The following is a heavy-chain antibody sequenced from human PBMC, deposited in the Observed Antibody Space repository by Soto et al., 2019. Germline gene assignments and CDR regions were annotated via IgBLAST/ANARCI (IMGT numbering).Heavy chain of an antibody. Sequence: SETLSLTCTVSGGSISSYYWSWIRQPPGKGLEWIGYIYYSGSTNYNPSLKSRVTISVDTSKNQFSLKLSSVTAADTAVYYCARDSLHSYGSGSYLRTYFDYWGQGTLVTVSS. V-gene: IGHV4-59*01. J-gene: IGHJ4*02. CDR1: GGSISSYY. CDR2: IYYSGST. D-gene: IGHD3-10*01. CDR3: ARDSLHSYGSGSYLRTYFDY.